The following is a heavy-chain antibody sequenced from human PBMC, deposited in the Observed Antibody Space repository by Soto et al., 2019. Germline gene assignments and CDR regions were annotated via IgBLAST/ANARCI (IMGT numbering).Heavy chain of an antibody. CDR1: GFTFTNYG. J-gene: IGHJ4*02. D-gene: IGHD6-19*01. CDR2: VSKSDYT. Sequence: GGSLRLSCAVSGFTFTNYGINWVRQAPGKGLEWVSSVSKSDYTYYSDSVKGRFTISRDNAKNSVSLQMNNLRAEDTAVYYCAREDSIIIPAVADFWGQGTLVTVSS. V-gene: IGHV3-21*01. CDR3: AREDSIIIPAVADF.